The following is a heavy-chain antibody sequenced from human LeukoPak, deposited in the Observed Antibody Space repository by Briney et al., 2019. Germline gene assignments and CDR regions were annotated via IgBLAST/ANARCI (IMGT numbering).Heavy chain of an antibody. V-gene: IGHV3-53*01. D-gene: IGHD3-10*01. CDR2: IYSGGST. CDR1: GFTVSSNY. Sequence: GGSLRLSCAASGFTVSSNYMSRVRQAPGKGLEWVSVIYSGGSTYYADSVKGRFTISRDNSKNTLYLQMNSLRAEDTAVYYCAKAPRITMVRGVIRPIPLFDYWGQGTLVTVSS. CDR3: AKAPRITMVRGVIRPIPLFDY. J-gene: IGHJ4*02.